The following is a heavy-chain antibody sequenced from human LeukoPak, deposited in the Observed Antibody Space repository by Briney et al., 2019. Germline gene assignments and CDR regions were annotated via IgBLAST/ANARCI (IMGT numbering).Heavy chain of an antibody. J-gene: IGHJ5*02. CDR3: ARDPGPGVNYNWFDP. CDR1: GFTFSSYS. Sequence: GRSLRLSCAASGFTFSSYSMNWVRQAPGKGLEWVSSISSSSSYIYYADLVKGRFTISRDNAKNSLYLQMNSLRAEDTAVYYCARDPGPGVNYNWFDPWGQGTLVTVSS. V-gene: IGHV3-21*01. CDR2: ISSSSSYI. D-gene: IGHD1-14*01.